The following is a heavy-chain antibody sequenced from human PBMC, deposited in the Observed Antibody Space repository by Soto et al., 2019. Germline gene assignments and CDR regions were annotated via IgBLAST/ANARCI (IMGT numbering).Heavy chain of an antibody. D-gene: IGHD3-10*01. Sequence: SETLSLTCSVSGGSMSEYFWSWIRQSPGKVLEWIGYIYYLGSTDYNPSLKSRVTISVDTSKRQFSLRLTSVTAADTAVYYCARDGYDGSGSPYPAYWGPGTQVT. CDR1: GGSMSEYF. J-gene: IGHJ4*02. V-gene: IGHV4-59*01. CDR2: IYYLGST. CDR3: ARDGYDGSGSPYPAY.